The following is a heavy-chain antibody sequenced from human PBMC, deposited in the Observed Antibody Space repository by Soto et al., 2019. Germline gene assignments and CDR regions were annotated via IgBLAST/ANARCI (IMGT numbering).Heavy chain of an antibody. D-gene: IGHD6-19*01. CDR3: ARAVAVPADFDY. J-gene: IGHJ4*01. V-gene: IGHV1-3*01. CDR2: INAGNGNT. Sequence: ASVKVSCKASGYTFTGYAMHWVRQAPGQRLEWMGWINAGNGNTKYSQKFQGRVTITRDTSASTAYMELSSLRSEDTAVYYCARAVAVPADFDYWGHGTMVTAPQ. CDR1: GYTFTGYA.